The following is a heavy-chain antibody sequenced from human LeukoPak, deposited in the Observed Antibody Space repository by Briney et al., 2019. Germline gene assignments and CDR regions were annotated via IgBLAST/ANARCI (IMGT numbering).Heavy chain of an antibody. CDR3: AKEAGLAVAGPSETFDY. D-gene: IGHD6-19*01. J-gene: IGHJ4*02. Sequence: GGSLRLSCSASGFTFNTYPMHWVRQAPGKGLEWVAGISYDGSSKTYADSLRGRFTISRDKSENTLYLQMNSLGAEDTAVYYCAKEAGLAVAGPSETFDYWGQGTLVTVSS. CDR1: GFTFNTYP. CDR2: ISYDGSSK. V-gene: IGHV3-30-3*01.